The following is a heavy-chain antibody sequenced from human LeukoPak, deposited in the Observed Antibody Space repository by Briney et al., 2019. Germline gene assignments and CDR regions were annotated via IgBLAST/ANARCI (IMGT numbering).Heavy chain of an antibody. CDR3: AKDFGGGYVPYFFDN. J-gene: IGHJ4*02. Sequence: PGGSLRLSCVASGFSFSGSGMHWVRQSPGMRLEWVALISYDASKTFYPDSVKGRFTISRDNVKSTLYLEMNSLRVDDTAVYFYAKDFGGGYVPYFFDNWGQGTLITVSS. CDR1: GFSFSGSG. D-gene: IGHD3-16*01. CDR2: ISYDASKT. V-gene: IGHV3-30*18.